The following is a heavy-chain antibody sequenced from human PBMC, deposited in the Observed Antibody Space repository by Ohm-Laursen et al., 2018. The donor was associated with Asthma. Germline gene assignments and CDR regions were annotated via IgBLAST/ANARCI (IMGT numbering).Heavy chain of an antibody. CDR2: ISHSGAA. J-gene: IGHJ4*02. CDR1: GGSIYNHW. V-gene: IGHV4-4*03. CDR3: ARSIGWYSLDL. D-gene: IGHD6-19*01. Sequence: PGTLSLTCALSGGSIYNHWWSWVRQPPGKGLEWIAEISHSGAASFNPSLTSRVTISLDKSKTHFSLELTSVTAADTAVYYCARSIGWYSLDLWGQGTLVTVSS.